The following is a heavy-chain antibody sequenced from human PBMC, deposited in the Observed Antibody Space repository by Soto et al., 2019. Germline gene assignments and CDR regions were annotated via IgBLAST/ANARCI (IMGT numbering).Heavy chain of an antibody. CDR1: GYTFTGYY. D-gene: IGHD5-18*01. Sequence: ASVKVSCKASGYTFTGYYMHWVRQAPGQGLEWMGWINPNSGGTNCAQKFQGWVTMTRDTSISTAYMELSSLRSEDTAVYYCAPGGYSYGWNYYYYGMDVWGQGTTVTVSS. CDR3: APGGYSYGWNYYYYGMDV. J-gene: IGHJ6*02. CDR2: INPNSGGT. V-gene: IGHV1-2*04.